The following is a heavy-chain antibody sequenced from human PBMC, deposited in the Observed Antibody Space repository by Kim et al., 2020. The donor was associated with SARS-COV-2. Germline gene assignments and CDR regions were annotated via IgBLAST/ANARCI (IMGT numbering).Heavy chain of an antibody. D-gene: IGHD3-10*01. CDR1: GGSISSSSYY. CDR3: VGLLWFGELFRGNDY. V-gene: IGHV4-39*01. CDR2: IYYSGST. Sequence: SETLSLTCTVSGGSISSSSYYWGWIRQPPGKGLEWIGSIYYSGSTYYNPSLKSRVTISVDTSKNQFSLKLSSVTAADTAVYYCVGLLWFGELFRGNDYWGQGTLVTVSS. J-gene: IGHJ4*02.